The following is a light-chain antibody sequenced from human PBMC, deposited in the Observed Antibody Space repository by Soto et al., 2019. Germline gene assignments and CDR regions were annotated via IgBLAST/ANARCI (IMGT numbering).Light chain of an antibody. CDR1: QSVNEN. J-gene: IGKJ5*01. CDR3: QHRRVWPVS. CDR2: DAF. Sequence: EIVLPQSPVNLSLCLWERVTMXVWASQSVNENLFWYQQKSGQPPRLLIYDAFTRATGIPARFSGSGSGTDFTLTITSLEPEDFAVYYCQHRRVWPVSFGQGTRLXIK. V-gene: IGKV3-11*01.